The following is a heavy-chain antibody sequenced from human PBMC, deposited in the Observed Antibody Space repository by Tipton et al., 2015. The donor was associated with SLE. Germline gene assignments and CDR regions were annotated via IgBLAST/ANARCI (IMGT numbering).Heavy chain of an antibody. D-gene: IGHD2-21*02. Sequence: GLVKPSETLSLTCAVSGYSISSGYYWGWIRQPPGKGLEWIGSIYHSGSTYYNPSLKSRVTISVDTSKNQFSLKLSSVTAADTAVYYCAGDPYCGGDCLLFDYWGQGTLVTVSS. CDR2: IYHSGST. V-gene: IGHV4-38-2*02. CDR1: GYSISSGYY. CDR3: AGDPYCGGDCLLFDY. J-gene: IGHJ4*02.